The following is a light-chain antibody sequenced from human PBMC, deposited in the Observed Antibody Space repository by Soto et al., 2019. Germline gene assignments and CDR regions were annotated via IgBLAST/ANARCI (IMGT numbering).Light chain of an antibody. CDR2: DVN. V-gene: IGLV2-14*03. J-gene: IGLJ2*01. Sequence: QSALTQPASVSGSPGQSITISCTGTSSDVGGYDYVSWYQQDPGTAPQLMIYDVNSRPSGVSHRFSGSKSGNTASLTISGLQAEDESVYYCSSYTSGSTLVVFGGWTKLTVL. CDR1: SSDVGGYDY. CDR3: SSYTSGSTLVV.